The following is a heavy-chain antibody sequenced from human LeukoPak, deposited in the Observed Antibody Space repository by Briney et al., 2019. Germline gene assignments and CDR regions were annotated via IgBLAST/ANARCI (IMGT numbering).Heavy chain of an antibody. D-gene: IGHD3-22*01. CDR1: GVSISSYY. CDR2: IYTTGDT. J-gene: IGHJ4*02. CDR3: ARHTYYYDSSGYSQTYYFDY. Sequence: SETLSLTCTVSGVSISSYYWSWIRQPPGKGLEWIGSIYTTGDTRYNPSLKSRVTISVDTSKNQFSLKLSSVTAADTAVYYCARHTYYYDSSGYSQTYYFDYWGQGTLVTVSS. V-gene: IGHV4-4*09.